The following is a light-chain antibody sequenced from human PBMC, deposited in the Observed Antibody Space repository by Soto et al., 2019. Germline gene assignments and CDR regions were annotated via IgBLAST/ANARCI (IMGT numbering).Light chain of an antibody. CDR2: DAS. J-gene: IGKJ1*01. Sequence: DIQMTHSPSTLSASVGDRVTITCRASRSISSWLAWYQQKPGKAPKLLIYDASSLESGVPSRFSGSGSGTEFTLTISSLQPDDFATYYCQQYNSYPWTFGQGTKVDIK. CDR1: RSISSW. CDR3: QQYNSYPWT. V-gene: IGKV1-5*01.